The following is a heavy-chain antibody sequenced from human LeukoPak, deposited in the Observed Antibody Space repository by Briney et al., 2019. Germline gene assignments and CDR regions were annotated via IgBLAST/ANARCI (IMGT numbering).Heavy chain of an antibody. CDR1: GFTFSSYE. CDR2: ISSSGSTK. Sequence: GGSLRLSCAASGFTFSSYEMNWVRQAPGKGLEWVSYISSSGSTKYYADSVKGRFTISRDNAKNSLYLQMNSLRAEDTAVYYCARETFSVVAATLYFDYWGQGTLVTVSS. CDR3: ARETFSVVAATLYFDY. D-gene: IGHD2-15*01. J-gene: IGHJ4*02. V-gene: IGHV3-48*03.